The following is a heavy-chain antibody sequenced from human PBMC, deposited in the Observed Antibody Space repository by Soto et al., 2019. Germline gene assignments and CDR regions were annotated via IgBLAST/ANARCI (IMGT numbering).Heavy chain of an antibody. Sequence: QVQLVQSGAEVKKPGSSVKVSCKASGGTFSSYAISWVRQAPGKGLEWMGGIIPIFGTANYAQKFQGRVTITADESTSTAYMELSSLRSEDTAVYYCARVPYCGGDCFPPLDYWGQGTLVTVSS. CDR2: IIPIFGTA. CDR1: GGTFSSYA. J-gene: IGHJ4*02. V-gene: IGHV1-69*01. CDR3: ARVPYCGGDCFPPLDY. D-gene: IGHD2-21*02.